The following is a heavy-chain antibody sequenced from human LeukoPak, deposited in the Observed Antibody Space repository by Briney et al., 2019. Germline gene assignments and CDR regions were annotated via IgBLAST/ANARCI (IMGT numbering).Heavy chain of an antibody. CDR1: GYTFTGYY. CDR3: ARGDPRAKYSSDRDAFDI. Sequence: ASVKVTCKASGYTFTGYYMHWVRQAPGQGLEWMGWINPNSGGTDYAQKFQGRVTMTRDTSISSAYMELSRLRSDDTAVYYCARGDPRAKYSSDRDAFDIWGQGTMVTVSS. CDR2: INPNSGGT. V-gene: IGHV1-2*02. J-gene: IGHJ3*02. D-gene: IGHD6-19*01.